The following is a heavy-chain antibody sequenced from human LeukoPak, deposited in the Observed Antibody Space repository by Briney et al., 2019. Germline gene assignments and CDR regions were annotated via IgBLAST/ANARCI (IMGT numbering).Heavy chain of an antibody. J-gene: IGHJ4*02. CDR1: GDSINSRSYY. D-gene: IGHD6-19*01. CDR2: LYYGGNT. Sequence: SETLSLTCTVSGDSINSRSYYWDWIRQPPGKGLEWIGNLYYGGNTHYNPSLKSRVSISIDTSKSQFSLKLSSVTAADTAVYYCATGWYGDGGYWGQGILVTVSS. CDR3: ATGWYGDGGY. V-gene: IGHV4-39*07.